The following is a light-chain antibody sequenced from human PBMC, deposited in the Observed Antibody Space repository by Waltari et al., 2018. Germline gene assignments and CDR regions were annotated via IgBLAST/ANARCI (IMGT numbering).Light chain of an antibody. CDR2: DVS. Sequence: QSALTQPASVSGSPGQSITIPPTGTSWVVGGDNCFSWYQQHPGKAPKLLIFDVSYRPSGVSDRFSGSKSGNTASLTISGLQAEDESDYYCCSFTSRSTWVFGGGTKLTVL. CDR1: SWVVGGDNC. J-gene: IGLJ3*02. V-gene: IGLV2-14*01. CDR3: CSFTSRSTWV.